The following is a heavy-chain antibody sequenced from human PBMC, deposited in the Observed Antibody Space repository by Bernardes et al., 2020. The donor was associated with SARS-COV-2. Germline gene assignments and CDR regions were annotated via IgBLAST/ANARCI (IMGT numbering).Heavy chain of an antibody. CDR3: ARIAAY. CDR2: IYHSGST. J-gene: IGHJ4*02. Sequence: SETLSLTCTVSGYSITSGYYWGCIRQPPGKGLEWIGSIYHSGSTSYNPSLKSRVTISVDTSKNQFSLGLSSVTATDTAVYYCARIAAYWGLGTLVTVSS. D-gene: IGHD6-25*01. CDR1: GYSITSGYY. V-gene: IGHV4-38-2*02.